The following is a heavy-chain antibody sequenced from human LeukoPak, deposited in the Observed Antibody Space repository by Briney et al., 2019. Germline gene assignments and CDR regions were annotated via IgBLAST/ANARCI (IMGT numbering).Heavy chain of an antibody. CDR2: IYYSGST. V-gene: IGHV4-59*02. CDR1: GDSVSNYY. D-gene: IGHD7-27*01. J-gene: IGHJ4*02. CDR3: ARGWGFFDS. Sequence: TSETLSLTCTVSGDSVSNYYWTWIRQPPGKGLEWIGHIYYSGSTNYNPSLNSRVSISVDTSKNHFSLSLSSVTAADSAVYYCARGWGFFDSWGQGTQVTVSS.